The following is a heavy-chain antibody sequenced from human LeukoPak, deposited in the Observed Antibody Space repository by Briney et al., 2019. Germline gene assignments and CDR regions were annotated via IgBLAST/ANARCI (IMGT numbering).Heavy chain of an antibody. V-gene: IGHV1-46*01. CDR2: INPSGGST. Sequence: ASVKVSCKASGYTFTSYHMHWVRQAPGQGLEWMGIINPSGGSTSYAQKFQGRVTMTRDMSTSTVYMELSSLRSEDTAVYYCARDPYGDTDYYYYYMDVWGKGTTVTVSS. J-gene: IGHJ6*03. D-gene: IGHD4-17*01. CDR1: GYTFTSYH. CDR3: ARDPYGDTDYYYYYMDV.